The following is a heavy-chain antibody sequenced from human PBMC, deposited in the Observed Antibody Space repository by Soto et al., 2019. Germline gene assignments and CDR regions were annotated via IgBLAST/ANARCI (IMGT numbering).Heavy chain of an antibody. Sequence: EVQLLESGGGLVQPGGSLRLSCAVSGFTFTNYAMDWVRQAPGKGLEWVSGISGNVGSTTHYADAVKRRFTISRDNSKTILFLQMNSLLGEDTAVYYCAKNRGWVAGPFDSWGQGPLVIVSS. D-gene: IGHD6-19*01. CDR1: GFTFTNYA. CDR3: AKNRGWVAGPFDS. CDR2: ISGNVGSTT. J-gene: IGHJ4*02. V-gene: IGHV3-23*01.